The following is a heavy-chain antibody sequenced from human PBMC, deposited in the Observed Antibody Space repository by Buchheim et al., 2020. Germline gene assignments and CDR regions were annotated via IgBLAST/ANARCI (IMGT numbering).Heavy chain of an antibody. CDR2: IITGGGDT. CDR1: GYSFTSHY. J-gene: IGHJ5*02. CDR3: ARGTGTSWLDR. Sequence: QVQLVQSGAEVRDPGASVKVSCKASGYSFTSHYMHWVRQAPGQSLEWMGWIITGGGDTKTYKSVQGRVTMSSCTFAANIYMHLTGLKFEDTAVYYCARGTGTSWLDRWGQGTL. V-gene: IGHV1-3*04. D-gene: IGHD1-7*01.